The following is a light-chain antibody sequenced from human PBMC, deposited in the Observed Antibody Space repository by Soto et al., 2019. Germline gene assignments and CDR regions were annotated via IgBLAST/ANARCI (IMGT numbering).Light chain of an antibody. CDR3: QQSYSTPIT. CDR2: AAS. Sequence: DIQITQSPSSLSASVGARVTLTCRASQSISSYLNWYQQKPGKAPKLLIYAASSLQSGVPSRFSGSGSGTDFTLTIRSLQPEDFATYYCQQSYSTPITFGQGTRLEI. V-gene: IGKV1-39*01. J-gene: IGKJ5*01. CDR1: QSISSY.